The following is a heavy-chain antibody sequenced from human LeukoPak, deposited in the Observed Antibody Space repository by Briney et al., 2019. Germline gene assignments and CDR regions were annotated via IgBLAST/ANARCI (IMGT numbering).Heavy chain of an antibody. V-gene: IGHV3-30*18. D-gene: IGHD6-19*01. CDR1: GFTFSTYG. Sequence: GGSLRLSCAASGFTFSTYGTHWVRQAPGKGLEWVAVISYDGSNKYYADSVKGRFTISRDNSKNTLYLQMNSLRAEDTALYYCAKDRPPVAGINVFDYWGQGTLVTVSS. CDR3: AKDRPPVAGINVFDY. J-gene: IGHJ4*02. CDR2: ISYDGSNK.